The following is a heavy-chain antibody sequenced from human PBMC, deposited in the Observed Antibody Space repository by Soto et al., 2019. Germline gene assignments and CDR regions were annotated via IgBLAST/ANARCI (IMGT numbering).Heavy chain of an antibody. CDR1: GFTFSSYA. CDR3: VMGGPIGVSGDDY. CDR2: ILGGSGKT. D-gene: IGHD6-19*01. V-gene: IGHV3-23*01. J-gene: IGHJ4*02. Sequence: EVQLLESGGGLVQPGGSLRLSCAASGFTFSSYAMTWVRQAPGKGLEWVALILGGSGKTYYADSVKGRFTISRDNSKNTLYLQMNSRRDEDSALYYCVMGGPIGVSGDDYWGQGTLVTVSS.